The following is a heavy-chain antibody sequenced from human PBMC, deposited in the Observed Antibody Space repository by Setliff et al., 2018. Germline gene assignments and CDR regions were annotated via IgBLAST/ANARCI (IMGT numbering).Heavy chain of an antibody. V-gene: IGHV4-4*08. CDR2: LYTSGST. Sequence: SETLSLTCNVSYGSISTYSWSWIRQPPGKRLEYIGYLYTSGSTNYNPSLKSRVTLSVDTSNNQFSLKVSSVTAADTAVYYCARAPPNRYSGSYEYFYMDVWGKGTTVTVSS. CDR3: ARAPPNRYSGSYEYFYMDV. CDR1: YGSISTYS. J-gene: IGHJ6*03. D-gene: IGHD1-26*01.